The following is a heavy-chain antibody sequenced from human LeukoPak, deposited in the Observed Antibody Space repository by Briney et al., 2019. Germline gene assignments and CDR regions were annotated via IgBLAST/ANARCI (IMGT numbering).Heavy chain of an antibody. D-gene: IGHD1-26*01. V-gene: IGHV3-48*03. Sequence: GGSLRLSCAASGFTFSSYEMNWVSQAPGKGLEWVSYISSSGSTIYYADSVKGRFTISRDNAKNSLYLQMNSLRAEDTAVYYCARDLVSGGSYFAFDIWGQGTMVTVSS. CDR3: ARDLVSGGSYFAFDI. CDR2: ISSSGSTI. CDR1: GFTFSSYE. J-gene: IGHJ3*02.